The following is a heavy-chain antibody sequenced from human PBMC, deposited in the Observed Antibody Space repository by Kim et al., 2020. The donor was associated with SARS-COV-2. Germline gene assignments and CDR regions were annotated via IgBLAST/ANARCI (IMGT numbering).Heavy chain of an antibody. CDR3: AKQGYYYDSSGYRMYYFDY. CDR1: GFTSSSYA. J-gene: IGHJ4*02. V-gene: IGHV3-23*01. CDR2: ISGSGGST. Sequence: GGSLTLSCAASGFTSSSYAMSWVRQAPGKGLEWVSAISGSGGSTYYADSVKGRFTISRDNSKNTLYLQMNSLRAEDTAVYYCAKQGYYYDSSGYRMYYFDYWGQGTLVTVSS. D-gene: IGHD3-22*01.